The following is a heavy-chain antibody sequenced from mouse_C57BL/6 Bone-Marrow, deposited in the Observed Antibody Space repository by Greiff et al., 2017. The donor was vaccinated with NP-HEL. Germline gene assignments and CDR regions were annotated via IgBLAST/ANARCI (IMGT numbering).Heavy chain of an antibody. CDR1: GYTFTDYY. CDR3: ASPRHSPYAMDY. Sequence: VQLQQSGAELVRPGASVKLSCKASGYTFTDYYINWVKQRPGQGLEWIARIYPGSGNTYYNEKFKGKATLTAEKSSSTAYMQLSSLTSEDSAVYFCASPRHSPYAMDYWGQGTSVTVSS. CDR2: IYPGSGNT. D-gene: IGHD3-1*01. J-gene: IGHJ4*01. V-gene: IGHV1-76*01.